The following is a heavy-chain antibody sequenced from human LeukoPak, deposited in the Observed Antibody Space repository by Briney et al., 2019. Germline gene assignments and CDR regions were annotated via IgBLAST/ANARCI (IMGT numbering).Heavy chain of an antibody. V-gene: IGHV3-30*02. D-gene: IGHD5-12*01. CDR2: IRYDGSNK. CDR1: GFTFSSYG. CDR3: AKDRGLMVATGLYGMDV. J-gene: IGHJ6*02. Sequence: TGGSLRLSCAASGFTFSSYGMHWVRQAPGKGLEWVAFIRYDGSNKYYADSVKGRFTISRDNSKNTLYLQMNSLRAEDTAVYYCAKDRGLMVATGLYGMDVWGQGTTVTVSS.